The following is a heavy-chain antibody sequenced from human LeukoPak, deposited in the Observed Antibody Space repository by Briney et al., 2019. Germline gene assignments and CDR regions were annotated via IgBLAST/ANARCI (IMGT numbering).Heavy chain of an antibody. Sequence: SETLSLTCTVSGGSISSYYWSWIRQPPGKGLEWIGYIYYSGSTNYNPSLKSRVTISVDTSKNQFSLKLSSVTAADTAVYCCARVLGYCSSTSCRHYYYYGMDVWGQGTTVTVSS. CDR1: GGSISSYY. J-gene: IGHJ6*02. D-gene: IGHD2-2*01. CDR3: ARVLGYCSSTSCRHYYYYGMDV. CDR2: IYYSGST. V-gene: IGHV4-59*01.